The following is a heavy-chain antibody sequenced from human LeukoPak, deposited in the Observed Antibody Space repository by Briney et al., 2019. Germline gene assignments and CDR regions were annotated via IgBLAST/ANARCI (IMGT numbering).Heavy chain of an antibody. J-gene: IGHJ4*02. CDR3: ARALGITMVRGVIRY. V-gene: IGHV1-2*02. D-gene: IGHD3-10*01. CDR1: GYTFTGYY. CDR2: INPSSGGT. Sequence: ASVKVSCKASGYTFTGYYMHWVRQAPGQGLEWMGWINPSSGGTNYAQKFQGRVTMTRDTSISTAYMELSRLRSDDTAVYYCARALGITMVRGVIRYWGRGTLVTVSS.